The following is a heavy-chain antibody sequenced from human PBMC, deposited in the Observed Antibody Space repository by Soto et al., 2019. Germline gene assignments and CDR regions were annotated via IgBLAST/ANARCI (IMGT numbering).Heavy chain of an antibody. CDR2: IYYSGST. CDR1: GGSISSYY. CDR3: ASRGTTTYCSGGSCYARGFDY. V-gene: IGHV4-59*01. Sequence: PSETLSLTCTASGGSISSYYWSWIRQPPGKGLEWIGYIYYSGSTNYNPSLKSRVTISVDTSKNQFSLKLSSVTAADTAVYYCASRGTTTYCSGGSCYARGFDYWGQGTLVTVSS. D-gene: IGHD2-15*01. J-gene: IGHJ4*02.